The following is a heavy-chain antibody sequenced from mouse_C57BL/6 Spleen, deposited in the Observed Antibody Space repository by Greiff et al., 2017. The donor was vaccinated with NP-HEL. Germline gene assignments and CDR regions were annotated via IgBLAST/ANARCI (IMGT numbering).Heavy chain of an antibody. V-gene: IGHV2-2*01. CDR3: ARTPGTGDYFDY. CDR2: IWSGGST. CDR1: GFSLTSYG. D-gene: IGHD4-1*01. Sequence: QVQLKQSGPGLVQPSQSLSITCTVSGFSLTSYGVHWVRQSPGKGLEWLGVIWSGGSTDYNAAFISRLGIRKDNSKSQVFFKMNRLLADDTATYYCARTPGTGDYFDYWGQGTTLTVSS. J-gene: IGHJ2*01.